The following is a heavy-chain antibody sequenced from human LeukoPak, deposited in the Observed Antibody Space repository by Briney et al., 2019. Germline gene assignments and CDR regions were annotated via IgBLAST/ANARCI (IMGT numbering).Heavy chain of an antibody. J-gene: IGHJ4*02. CDR2: ITGGGDTI. V-gene: IGHV3-23*01. Sequence: GGSLRLSCAASGFTFSSYAMTWVRQAPGKGLEWVSAITGGGDTIYYTDSVKGRFTISRDNAKNSLFLQMNSLRAEDTAVYYCANQHMDYFDYWGQGTLVTVSS. CDR3: ANQHMDYFDY. CDR1: GFTFSSYA. D-gene: IGHD2-21*01.